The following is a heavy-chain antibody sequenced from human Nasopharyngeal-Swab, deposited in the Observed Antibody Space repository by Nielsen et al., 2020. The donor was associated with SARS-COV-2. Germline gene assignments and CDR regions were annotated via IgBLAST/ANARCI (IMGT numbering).Heavy chain of an antibody. Sequence: RQMPGKGLKWIGGIYYSGSTYYNPSLKSRVTISVDTSKNQFSLKLSSVTAADTAVYYCARPRGSGWYREAFDIWGQGTMVTVSS. V-gene: IGHV4-39*01. J-gene: IGHJ3*02. CDR3: ARPRGSGWYREAFDI. D-gene: IGHD6-19*01. CDR2: IYYSGST.